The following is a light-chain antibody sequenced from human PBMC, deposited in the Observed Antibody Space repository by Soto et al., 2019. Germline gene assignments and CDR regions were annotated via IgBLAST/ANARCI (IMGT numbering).Light chain of an antibody. J-gene: IGKJ5*01. CDR2: DAS. CDR3: QKYNSAPLD. Sequence: DIQMTQSPSTLSASLGDRVTITCRASQSISSWLAWYQQKPGKAPKLLIYDASSLESGVPSRFSGSGSGTEFTLTISSLQPDDVATYYCQKYNSAPLDFGQGTRLE. CDR1: QSISSW. V-gene: IGKV1-5*01.